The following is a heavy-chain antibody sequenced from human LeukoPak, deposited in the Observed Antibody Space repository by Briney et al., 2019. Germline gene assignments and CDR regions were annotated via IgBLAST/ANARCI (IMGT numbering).Heavy chain of an antibody. J-gene: IGHJ6*03. V-gene: IGHV1-8*03. CDR3: ARAREYDILTGCYYYYMDV. D-gene: IGHD3-9*01. CDR1: GYTFTSYD. Sequence: ASVKVSCKASGYTFTSYDINWVRQATGQGLEWMGWMNPNSGNTGYAQKFQGRVTITRNTSISTAYMELSSLRSEDTAVYYCARAREYDILTGCYYYYMDVWGKGTTVTVSS. CDR2: MNPNSGNT.